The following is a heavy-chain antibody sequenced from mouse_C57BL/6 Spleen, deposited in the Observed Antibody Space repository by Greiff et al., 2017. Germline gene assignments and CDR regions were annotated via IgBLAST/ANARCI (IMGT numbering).Heavy chain of an antibody. Sequence: EVKLVESEGGLVQPGSSMKLSCTASGFTFSDYYMAWVRQVPEKGLEWVANINYDGSSTYYLDSLKSRFIISRDNAKNILYLQMSSLKSEDTATYYCARENYYSPSWYFDVWGTGTTVTVSS. CDR2: INYDGSST. J-gene: IGHJ1*03. D-gene: IGHD2-12*01. V-gene: IGHV5-16*01. CDR3: ARENYYSPSWYFDV. CDR1: GFTFSDYY.